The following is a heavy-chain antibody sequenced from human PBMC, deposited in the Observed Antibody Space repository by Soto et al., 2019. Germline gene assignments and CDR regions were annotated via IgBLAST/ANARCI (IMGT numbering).Heavy chain of an antibody. CDR2: INPSGGST. V-gene: IGHV1-46*01. D-gene: IGHD6-19*01. Sequence: ASVKVSCKASGYTFTSYYMHWVRQAPGQGLEWMGIINPSGGSTSYAQKFQGRVTMTRDTSTSTVYMELSSLRSEDTAVYYCAGVGGQWPVDYWGQGTLVTVSS. CDR1: GYTFTSYY. J-gene: IGHJ4*02. CDR3: AGVGGQWPVDY.